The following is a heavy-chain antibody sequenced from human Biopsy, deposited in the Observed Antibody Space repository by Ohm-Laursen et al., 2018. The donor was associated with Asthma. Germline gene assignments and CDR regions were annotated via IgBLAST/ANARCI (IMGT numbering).Heavy chain of an antibody. J-gene: IGHJ6*02. CDR1: GGSFSSNY. Sequence: TLSLTCVVYGGSFSSNYWSWIRQTPGKGLEWLGDTHYRGYTNHNPALSSRLTLSVETSKNQFSPRLTSVTAADTAVYYCARGSSSRLSQWELLVSGGKRAHSYYGMDVWGQGTAVTVSS. D-gene: IGHD1-26*01. CDR3: ARGSSSRLSQWELLVSGGKRAHSYYGMDV. CDR2: THYRGYT. V-gene: IGHV4-34*01.